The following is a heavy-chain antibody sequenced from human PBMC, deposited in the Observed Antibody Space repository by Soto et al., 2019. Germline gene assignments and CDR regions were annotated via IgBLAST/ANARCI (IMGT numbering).Heavy chain of an antibody. J-gene: IGHJ4*02. Sequence: SVKVSCKASGGTFSSYTISWVRQAPGQGLEWMGRIIPILGIANYAQKFQGRVTITADKSTSTAYMELSSLRSEDTAVYYCARAAAGTQTFDYWGQGTLVTVSS. CDR3: ARAAAGTQTFDY. CDR1: GGTFSSYT. D-gene: IGHD6-13*01. V-gene: IGHV1-69*02. CDR2: IIPILGIA.